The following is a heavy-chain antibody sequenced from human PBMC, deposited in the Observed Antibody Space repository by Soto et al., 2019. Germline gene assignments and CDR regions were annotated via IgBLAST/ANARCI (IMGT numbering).Heavy chain of an antibody. V-gene: IGHV4-59*01. CDR3: ARTLLWFGELRLDP. CDR2: IYYSGST. D-gene: IGHD3-10*01. CDR1: GGSISSYY. J-gene: IGHJ5*02. Sequence: TSETLSLTCTVSGGSISSYYWSWIRQPPGKGLEWIGYIYYSGSTNYNPSLKSRVTISVDTSKNQFSLKLSSVTAADTAVYYCARTLLWFGELRLDPWGQGTLVTVSS.